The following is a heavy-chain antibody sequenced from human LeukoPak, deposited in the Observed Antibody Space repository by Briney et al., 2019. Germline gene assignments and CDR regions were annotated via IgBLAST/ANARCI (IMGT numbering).Heavy chain of an antibody. V-gene: IGHV3-21*01. J-gene: IGHJ4*02. D-gene: IGHD6-13*01. CDR3: ARVGSSSWYFPIDY. CDR2: ISSSSSYI. Sequence: GGSLRLSCAASGFTFSSYSMNWVRQAPGKGLEWVSSISSSSSYIYYADSVKGRFTISRDNAKNSLYLQMNSLRAEDTAVYYCARVGSSSWYFPIDYWGQGTLVTVSS. CDR1: GFTFSSYS.